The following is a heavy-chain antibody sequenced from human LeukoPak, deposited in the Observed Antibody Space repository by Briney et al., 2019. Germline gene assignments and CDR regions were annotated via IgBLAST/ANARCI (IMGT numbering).Heavy chain of an antibody. J-gene: IGHJ6*03. D-gene: IGHD3-22*01. V-gene: IGHV3-23*01. CDR2: VSGSGGGT. CDR1: GFTFSSYA. Sequence: PGGSLRLSCAASGFTFSSYAMTWVRQAPGKGLEWVSGVSGSGGGTYYTDSVKGRFTISTDNSKNTLYLQMNSLRAEDTALYYCARVDSTGGPYYYYYMDVWGKGTTVTVSS. CDR3: ARVDSTGGPYYYYYMDV.